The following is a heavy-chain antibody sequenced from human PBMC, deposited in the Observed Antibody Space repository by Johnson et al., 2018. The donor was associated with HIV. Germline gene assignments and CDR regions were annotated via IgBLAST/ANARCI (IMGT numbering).Heavy chain of an antibody. J-gene: IGHJ3*02. Sequence: QVQLVESGGGVVRPGGSLRLSCAASGFTFDDYAMSWVRQVPGKGLEWVAVISYDGSNKYYADSVKGRFTISRDNAKNSLYRQMNSLRAEDTALYYCAKGGDSSGYYSGDYAFDIWGQGTMVTVSS. CDR2: ISYDGSNK. D-gene: IGHD3-22*01. CDR3: AKGGDSSGYYSGDYAFDI. V-gene: IGHV3-30*04. CDR1: GFTFDDYA.